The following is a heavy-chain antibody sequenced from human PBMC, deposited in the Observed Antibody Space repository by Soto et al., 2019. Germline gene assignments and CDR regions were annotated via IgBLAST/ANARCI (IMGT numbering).Heavy chain of an antibody. CDR1: GGSISSSSYY. CDR3: ARRYCSGGSCYSEDWFDP. Sequence: SETLSLTCTVSGGSISSSSYYWGWIRQPPGKGLEWIGSIYYSGSTYYNPSLKSRVTISVDTSKNQFSLKLSSVTAADTAVYYCARRYCSGGSCYSEDWFDPWGQGTLVTVSS. D-gene: IGHD2-15*01. CDR2: IYYSGST. V-gene: IGHV4-39*01. J-gene: IGHJ5*02.